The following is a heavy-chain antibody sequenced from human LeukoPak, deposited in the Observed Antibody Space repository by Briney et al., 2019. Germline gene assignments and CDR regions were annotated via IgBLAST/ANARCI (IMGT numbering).Heavy chain of an antibody. V-gene: IGHV3-48*03. Sequence: AGTLRLSCAASGFTFSSFELSWIRQAPGKGLEWVSYISSSGSRIYYADSVKSRFTTPRDNSKKTLYPQMNSLRAEDTAVYYCAKDNSGSSTGGYYFDSWGQGTLVTVSS. J-gene: IGHJ4*02. CDR3: AKDNSGSSTGGYYFDS. CDR1: GFTFSSFE. CDR2: ISSSGSRI. D-gene: IGHD1-26*01.